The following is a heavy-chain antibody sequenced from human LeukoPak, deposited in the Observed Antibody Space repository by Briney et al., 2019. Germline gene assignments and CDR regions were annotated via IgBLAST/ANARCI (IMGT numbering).Heavy chain of an antibody. D-gene: IGHD1-26*01. CDR3: SRESGAFCPFGY. Sequence: SAPLSLTCGVSGGSIRSTNWWSWVRQPPGQGLEWIGEISLSGQTNFNPSLNVRVTMSLDESRNQLSLKLTSVTAADTAIYYCSRESGAFCPFGYWGQGTLVIVPP. V-gene: IGHV4-4*02. CDR1: GGSIRSTNW. CDR2: ISLSGQT. J-gene: IGHJ4*02.